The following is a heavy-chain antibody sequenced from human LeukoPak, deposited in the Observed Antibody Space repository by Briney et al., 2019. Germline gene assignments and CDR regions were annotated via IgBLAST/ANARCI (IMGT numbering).Heavy chain of an antibody. Sequence: GGSLRLSCAASTFTFSDYAMSWVRQAPGKGLEWVSAISGSGGSTYYADSVKGRFTISRDNSKNTLYLQMNSLRAEDTAVYYCAKMSYSYGFGYFDYWGQGTLVTVSS. CDR3: AKMSYSYGFGYFDY. J-gene: IGHJ4*02. V-gene: IGHV3-23*01. CDR2: ISGSGGST. CDR1: TFTFSDYA. D-gene: IGHD5-18*01.